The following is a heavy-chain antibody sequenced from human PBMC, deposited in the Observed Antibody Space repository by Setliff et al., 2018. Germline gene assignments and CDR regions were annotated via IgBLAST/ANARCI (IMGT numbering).Heavy chain of an antibody. CDR2: MYTSETT. CDR3: AKEASSGWYFDY. V-gene: IGHV4-4*07. CDR1: GGSINSYY. D-gene: IGHD6-19*01. J-gene: IGHJ4*02. Sequence: SETLSLTCTVSGGSINSYYWSWIRQPAGKGLEWIGRMYTSETTNYNPSLKSRVTMSADTSKNQFSLKLSSVTAADTAVYYCAKEASSGWYFDYWGQGTLVTV.